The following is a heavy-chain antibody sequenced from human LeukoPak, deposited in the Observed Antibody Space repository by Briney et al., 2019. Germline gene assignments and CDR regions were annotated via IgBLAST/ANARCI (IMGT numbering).Heavy chain of an antibody. CDR2: IYYSGST. CDR1: GGSISSYY. V-gene: IGHV4-59*08. D-gene: IGHD1-26*01. CDR3: ARHRRVGATTGAFDI. J-gene: IGHJ3*02. Sequence: PSETLSLTCTVSGGSISSYYWSWIRQPPGKGLEWIGYIYYSGSTNYNPSLESRVTISVDTSKNQFSLKLSSVTAADTAVYYCARHRRVGATTGAFDIWGQGTMVTVSS.